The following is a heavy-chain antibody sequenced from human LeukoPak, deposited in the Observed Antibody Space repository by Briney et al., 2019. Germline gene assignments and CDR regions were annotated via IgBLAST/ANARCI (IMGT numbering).Heavy chain of an antibody. D-gene: IGHD3-16*01. CDR3: ARDFGVTAREYYGMDV. Sequence: ASVKVSCKASGYTFASYGISWVRQAPGQGLEWMGWISAYNGNTNYAQKLQGRVTMTTDTSTSTAYMELRSLRSDDTAVYYCARDFGVTAREYYGMDVWGQGTTVTVSS. CDR2: ISAYNGNT. CDR1: GYTFASYG. J-gene: IGHJ6*02. V-gene: IGHV1-18*01.